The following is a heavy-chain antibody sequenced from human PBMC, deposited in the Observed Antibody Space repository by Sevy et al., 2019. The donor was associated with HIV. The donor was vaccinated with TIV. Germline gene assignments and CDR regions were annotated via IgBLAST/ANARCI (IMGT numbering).Heavy chain of an antibody. CDR1: GFTFSSYA. V-gene: IGHV3-30*04. J-gene: IGHJ4*02. CDR2: ISYDGSNK. Sequence: GGSLRLSCAASGFTFSSYAMHWVRQAPGKGLEWVAVISYDGSNKYYADSVKGRFTISRDNSKNTLYLQMNSLRAEDTAVYYCARDSKYYYDSSGYPYWGQGTLVTVSS. CDR3: ARDSKYYYDSSGYPY. D-gene: IGHD3-22*01.